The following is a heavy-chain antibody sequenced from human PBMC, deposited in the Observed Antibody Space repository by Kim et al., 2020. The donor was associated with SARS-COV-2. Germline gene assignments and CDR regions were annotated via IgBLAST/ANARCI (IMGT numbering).Heavy chain of an antibody. D-gene: IGHD6-19*01. CDR3: ARWALAVAGTGPEFDY. V-gene: IGHV1-18*01. Sequence: KLQGRVTMTTDTSTSTAYMELRSLRSDDTAVYYCARWALAVAGTGPEFDYWGQGTLVTVSS. J-gene: IGHJ4*02.